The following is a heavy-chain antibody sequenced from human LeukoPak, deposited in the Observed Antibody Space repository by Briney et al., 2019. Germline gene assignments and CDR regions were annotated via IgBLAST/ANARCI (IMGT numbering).Heavy chain of an antibody. CDR2: IIPTFGTA. Sequence: GSSVKVSCKASGGTFSSYAISWVRQAPGQGLEWMGGIIPTFGTANYAQKFQGRVTITADESTSTAYMELSSLRSEDTAVYYCAILVGYDPREGLIDYWGQGTLVTVSS. D-gene: IGHD5-12*01. V-gene: IGHV1-69*01. J-gene: IGHJ4*02. CDR1: GGTFSSYA. CDR3: AILVGYDPREGLIDY.